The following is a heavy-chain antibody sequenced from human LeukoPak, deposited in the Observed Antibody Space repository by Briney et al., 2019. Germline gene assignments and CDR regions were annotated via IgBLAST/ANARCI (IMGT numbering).Heavy chain of an antibody. J-gene: IGHJ5*02. Sequence: QPGGSLRLSCAASGFTFSSYAMSWVRQAPGKGLDWVSAISGSGGSTYYADSVKGRFTISRDNSKNTLYLQMNSLRAEDTAVYYCAKCDSGWYVYWFDPWGQGTLVTVSS. CDR3: AKCDSGWYVYWFDP. D-gene: IGHD6-19*01. V-gene: IGHV3-23*01. CDR1: GFTFSSYA. CDR2: ISGSGGST.